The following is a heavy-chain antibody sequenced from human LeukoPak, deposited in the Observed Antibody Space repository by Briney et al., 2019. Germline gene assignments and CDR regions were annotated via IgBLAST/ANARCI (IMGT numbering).Heavy chain of an antibody. D-gene: IGHD3-9*01. J-gene: IGHJ6*02. CDR3: ARVPYYDILTGYYYYYGMDV. V-gene: IGHV1-69*13. CDR2: IIPIFGTA. Sequence: GASVKVSCTASGGTFSIYAISWVRPAPGQGLEWMGGIIPIFGTANYAQKFQGRVTITADESTSTAYMELSSLRSEDTAVYYCARVPYYDILTGYYYYYGMDVWGQGTTVTVSS. CDR1: GGTFSIYA.